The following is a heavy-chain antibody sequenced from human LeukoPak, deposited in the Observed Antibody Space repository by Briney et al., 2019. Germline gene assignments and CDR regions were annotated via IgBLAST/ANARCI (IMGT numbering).Heavy chain of an antibody. J-gene: IGHJ4*02. D-gene: IGHD4-23*01. CDR2: ISYDGSNK. Sequence: PGGSLRLSCAASGFTFSSYAMHWVRQAPGKGLEWVAVISYDGSNKYYADSVKGRFTISRDNSKNTLYLQMNSLRAEDTAVYYCAREGGGFDYWGQGTLVTVSS. V-gene: IGHV3-30-3*01. CDR3: AREGGGFDY. CDR1: GFTFSSYA.